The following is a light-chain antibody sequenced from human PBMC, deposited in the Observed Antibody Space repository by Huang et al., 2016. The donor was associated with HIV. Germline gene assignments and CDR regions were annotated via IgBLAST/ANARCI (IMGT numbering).Light chain of an antibody. CDR1: QDVGSQ. J-gene: IGKJ5*01. V-gene: IGKV3-11*01. CDR3: QQRGGWPPT. Sequence: EIVMTQSPATVSLSPGERATLSCWASQDVGSQLAWYQQKPGQPPRLLIYDVSKRATGIPARFSGSGSGTDFTLTVTSLEPEDFAVYYCQQRGGWPPTFGQGTRLEIK. CDR2: DVS.